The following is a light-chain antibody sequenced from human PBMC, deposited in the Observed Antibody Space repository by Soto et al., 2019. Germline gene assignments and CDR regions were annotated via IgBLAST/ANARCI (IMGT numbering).Light chain of an antibody. Sequence: TISCRARQSVSSGLAWYQQKPGLTPRLLIYAASTRATGIPARFSGSGSGTDFTLAISSLEPEDFVVYYWRQRGNLPLTVGQGTRLEIK. J-gene: IGKJ5*01. CDR2: AAS. CDR1: QSVSSG. V-gene: IGKV3-11*01. CDR3: RQRGNLPLT.